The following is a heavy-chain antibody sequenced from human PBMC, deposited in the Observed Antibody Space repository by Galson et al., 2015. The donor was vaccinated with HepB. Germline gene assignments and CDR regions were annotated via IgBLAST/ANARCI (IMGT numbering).Heavy chain of an antibody. CDR2: ISNDGSNK. Sequence: SLRLSCAASGFTFSSYAIHWARQAPGKGLEWVAVISNDGSNKYYADSVKGRFTISRDHSKNTVYLQMNSLRVEDTAVYYCARDGAPYGMDVWGQGTTVTVSS. J-gene: IGHJ6*02. V-gene: IGHV3-30-3*01. CDR1: GFTFSSYA. D-gene: IGHD3-16*01. CDR3: ARDGAPYGMDV.